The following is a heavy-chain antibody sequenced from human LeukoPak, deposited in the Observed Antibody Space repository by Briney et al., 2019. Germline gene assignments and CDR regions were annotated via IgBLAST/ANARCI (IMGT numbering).Heavy chain of an antibody. CDR2: INPNSGAT. V-gene: IGHV1-2*02. J-gene: IGHJ5*02. CDR3: AKDRASLITGLDP. CDR1: GYTFSSYG. Sequence: ASVKVSCKASGYTFSSYGISWVRQAPGQGLEWLGWINPNSGATNYAQNFQGRVTMTRDTSISTAYMDLRGLRSDDSAVYYCAKDRASLITGLDPWGQGTLVTVSS. D-gene: IGHD3-16*01.